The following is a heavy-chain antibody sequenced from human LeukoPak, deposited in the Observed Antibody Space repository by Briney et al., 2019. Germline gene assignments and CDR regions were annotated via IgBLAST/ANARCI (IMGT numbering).Heavy chain of an antibody. CDR2: ISGSGGST. V-gene: IGHV3-23*01. D-gene: IGHD3-22*01. CDR1: GFTFSSYA. CDR3: ARALHDSSGYYFDY. Sequence: GGALRLSCAASGFTFSSYAMSWVRQAPGKGVEGVSAISGSGGSTYYADSVKGRLTISRDSAKNELFLQMNSLRAEDTAVYYCARALHDSSGYYFDYWGQGTLVTVSS. J-gene: IGHJ4*02.